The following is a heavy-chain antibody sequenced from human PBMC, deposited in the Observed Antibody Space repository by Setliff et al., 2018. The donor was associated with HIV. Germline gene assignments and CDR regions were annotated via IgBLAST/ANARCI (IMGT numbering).Heavy chain of an antibody. J-gene: IGHJ4*02. D-gene: IGHD3-9*01. CDR1: GYTFTNFG. V-gene: IGHV1-18*01. CDR3: ARDHGILTGYYTDH. Sequence: GASVKVSCKASGYTFTNFGISWVRKAPGQGLEWMGWISPYNGNTKYAQKFQGRVTMTTDTSASTAYMELRSLRSDDTAVYYCARDHGILTGYYTDHWGQGTLVTVSS. CDR2: ISPYNGNT.